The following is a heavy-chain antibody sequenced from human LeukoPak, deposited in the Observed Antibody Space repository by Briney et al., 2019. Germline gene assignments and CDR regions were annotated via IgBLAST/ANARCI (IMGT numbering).Heavy chain of an antibody. CDR2: ISYDGSNK. V-gene: IGHV3-30*04. CDR1: GFTFSSYA. J-gene: IGHJ4*02. D-gene: IGHD6-19*01. CDR3: ARDKSQGGSGWLASYFDY. Sequence: GGSLRLSCAASGFTFSSYAMHWVRQAPGKGLERVAVISYDGSNKYYADSVKGRFTISRDNSRNTLYLQMNSLRAEDTAVYYCARDKSQGGSGWLASYFDYWGQGTLVTVSS.